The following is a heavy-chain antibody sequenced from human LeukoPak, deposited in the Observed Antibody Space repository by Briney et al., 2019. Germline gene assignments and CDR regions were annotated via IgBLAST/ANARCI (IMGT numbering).Heavy chain of an antibody. CDR3: AIEGYCSSTNCPPFDY. J-gene: IGHJ4*02. D-gene: IGHD2-2*01. CDR1: GFTFSDYY. CDR2: ISSSGSTI. Sequence: GGSLRLSCVASGFTFSDYYMSWIRQAPGKGLEWVSYISSSGSTIYYADSVKGRFTVSRDSARNSLYLQMNSLRAEDTAVYYCAIEGYCSSTNCPPFDYWGQGTLVTVSS. V-gene: IGHV3-11*01.